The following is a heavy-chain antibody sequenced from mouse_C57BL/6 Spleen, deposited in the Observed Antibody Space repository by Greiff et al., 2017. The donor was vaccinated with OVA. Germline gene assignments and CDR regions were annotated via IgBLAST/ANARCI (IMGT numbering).Heavy chain of an antibody. Sequence: EVQLQQSGPELVKPGASVKIPCKASGYTFTDYNMDWVKQSHGKSLEWIGDINPNNGGTIYNQKFKGKATLTVDKSSSTAYMELRSLTSEDTAVYYCARGGVLRSFAYWGQGTLVTVSA. D-gene: IGHD1-1*01. CDR1: GYTFTDYN. CDR3: ARGGVLRSFAY. CDR2: INPNNGGT. V-gene: IGHV1-18*01. J-gene: IGHJ3*01.